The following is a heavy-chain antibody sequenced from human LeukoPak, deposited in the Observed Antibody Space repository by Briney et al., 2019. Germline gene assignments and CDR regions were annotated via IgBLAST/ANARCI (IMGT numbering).Heavy chain of an antibody. J-gene: IGHJ4*02. Sequence: SETLSLTCAVSGHSISSGYYWGWIRQPPGKGLEWIGSIYHSGSTYYNPSLKSRVTISVDTSKNQFSLKLSSVTAADTAVYYCASLPWGPYIVVVPAAIRYYFDYWGQGTLVTVSS. CDR1: GHSISSGYY. CDR2: IYHSGST. CDR3: ASLPWGPYIVVVPAAIRYYFDY. V-gene: IGHV4-38-2*01. D-gene: IGHD2-2*01.